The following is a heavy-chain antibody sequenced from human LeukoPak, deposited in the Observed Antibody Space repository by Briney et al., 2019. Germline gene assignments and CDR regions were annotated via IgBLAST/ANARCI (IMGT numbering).Heavy chain of an antibody. CDR2: IWYDGSNK. CDR3: AKGRGGSTNWGSDC. Sequence: GTSLRLSCAASGFTFSSYGIHWVRQAPGKGLEWGAGIWYDGSNKYYADSVKGRFTISRDNSKNTLYLQMNSLRVEDTALYFCAKGRGGSTNWGSDCWGQGTLVTVSS. V-gene: IGHV3-33*06. J-gene: IGHJ4*02. CDR1: GFTFSSYG. D-gene: IGHD7-27*01.